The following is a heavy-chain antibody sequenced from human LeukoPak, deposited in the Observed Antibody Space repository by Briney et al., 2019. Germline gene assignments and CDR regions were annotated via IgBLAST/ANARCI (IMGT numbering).Heavy chain of an antibody. V-gene: IGHV3-23*01. CDR2: ISASGVTT. CDR3: ARSINYSNYLLDY. D-gene: IGHD4-11*01. J-gene: IGHJ4*02. Sequence: GGSLRLSCAASGLTFSNYDMTWVRHAPGEGLEWVSSISASGVTTNYADSVRGPFTISRDNSNKVVYLRMNSLRAEDTAVYYCARSINYSNYLLDYWGQGTLVTASS. CDR1: GLTFSNYD.